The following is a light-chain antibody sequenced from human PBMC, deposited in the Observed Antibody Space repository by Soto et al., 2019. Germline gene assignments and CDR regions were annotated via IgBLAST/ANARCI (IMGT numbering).Light chain of an antibody. CDR2: GNN. CDR1: RSNIGAAFH. J-gene: IGLJ3*02. CDR3: QSYDTSISALL. V-gene: IGLV1-40*01. Sequence: QSVLTQPPSVSGAPGQRVTISCTGSRSNIGAAFHVHWYRHPPGTAPQLLISGNNHRPSGLPDRFSGSKSGSSASLIISRLEAEEDYYYYCQSYDTSISALLFGGGTKLTVL.